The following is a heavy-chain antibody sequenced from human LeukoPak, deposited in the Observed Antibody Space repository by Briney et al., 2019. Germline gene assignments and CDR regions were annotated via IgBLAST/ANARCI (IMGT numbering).Heavy chain of an antibody. CDR1: GYTFTSYG. D-gene: IGHD6-6*01. CDR2: INAENSNT. J-gene: IGHJ3*01. CDR3: ARGSWGKRTFDV. Sequence: ASVKVSCKASGYTFTSYGISWVRQPPGQGPEWMGWINAENSNTKYAQKIQGRVTMTTDTSTNTAYMELRSLISDDTAVYYCARGSWGKRTFDVWGQGTMVTVS. V-gene: IGHV1-18*01.